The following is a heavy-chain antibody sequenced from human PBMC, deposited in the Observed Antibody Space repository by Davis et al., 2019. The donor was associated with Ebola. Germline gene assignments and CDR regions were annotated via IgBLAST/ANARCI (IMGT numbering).Heavy chain of an antibody. D-gene: IGHD1-26*01. CDR2: ISSSGSTI. CDR1: GFTFSDYY. V-gene: IGHV3-11*01. J-gene: IGHJ4*02. Sequence: GESLKISCAASGFTFSDYYMSWXXXXXXXXXXXXXYISSSGSTIYYADSVKVRFTISRDNAKNSLYLQMNSLRAEDTAVYYCSREAIVGATDNWGQGXXVTVSS. CDR3: SREAIVGATDN.